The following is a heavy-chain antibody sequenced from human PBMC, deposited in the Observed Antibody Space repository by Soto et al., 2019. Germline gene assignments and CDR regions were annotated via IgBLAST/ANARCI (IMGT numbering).Heavy chain of an antibody. D-gene: IGHD2-2*02. Sequence: ASVKVSCKASGYTFTGYYMHWVRQAPGQGLEWMGWINPNSGGTNYAQKFQGRVTMTRDTSISTVYMELSRLRSDDTAVYYCARVLKPNCSSTSCYNYYYYGMDVWGQGTTVTVSS. CDR1: GYTFTGYY. J-gene: IGHJ6*02. CDR2: INPNSGGT. CDR3: ARVLKPNCSSTSCYNYYYYGMDV. V-gene: IGHV1-2*02.